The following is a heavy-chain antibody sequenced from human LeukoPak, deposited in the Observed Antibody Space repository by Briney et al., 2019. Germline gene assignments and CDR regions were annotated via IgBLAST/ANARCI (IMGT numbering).Heavy chain of an antibody. CDR2: ISSSSSTI. V-gene: IGHV3-48*01. CDR1: GFTFSSYS. Sequence: PGGSLRLSCAASGFTFSSYSMNWVRQAPGKGLEWVSYISSSSSTIYYADSVKGRFTISRDNAKNSLYLQMNSLRAEDTAVYYCARARITIFGVVQASAKWFDPWGQGTLVTVSS. J-gene: IGHJ5*02. CDR3: ARARITIFGVVQASAKWFDP. D-gene: IGHD3-3*01.